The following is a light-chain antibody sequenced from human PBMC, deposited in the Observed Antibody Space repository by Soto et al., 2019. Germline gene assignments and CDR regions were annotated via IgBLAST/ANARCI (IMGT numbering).Light chain of an antibody. CDR2: GNK. Sequence: QPVLTQPPSVSGAPGQRVSLSCTGSSSNIGAGCDVHWYHQLPGTAPKLLIYGNKNRPSGVPDRFSGSKSGTSASLVITGLQAEDEGTYYCQSHDTSLSAWVFGGGTKLTVL. J-gene: IGLJ3*02. CDR1: SSNIGAGCD. CDR3: QSHDTSLSAWV. V-gene: IGLV1-40*01.